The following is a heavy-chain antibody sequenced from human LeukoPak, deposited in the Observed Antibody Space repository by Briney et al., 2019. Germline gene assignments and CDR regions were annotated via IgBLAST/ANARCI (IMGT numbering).Heavy chain of an antibody. CDR1: GFTFSSYT. CDR2: ISGSGGST. CDR3: AKDLYYYDSSGYTYYYYYGMDV. V-gene: IGHV3-23*01. J-gene: IGHJ6*02. D-gene: IGHD3-22*01. Sequence: HPGGSLRLSCAASGFTFSSYTMSWVRQAPGKGLEWVSAISGSGGSTYYADSVKGRFTISRDNSKNTLYLQMNSLRAEDTAVYYCAKDLYYYDSSGYTYYYYYGMDVWGQGTTVTVSS.